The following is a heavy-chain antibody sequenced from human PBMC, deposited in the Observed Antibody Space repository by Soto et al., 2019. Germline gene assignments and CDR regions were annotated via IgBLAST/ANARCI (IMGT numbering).Heavy chain of an antibody. CDR1: GYTFTGYY. CDR3: ARGGPRYFDWLLHYDY. Sequence: GASVKVSCKASGYTFTGYYMHWVRQAPGQGLEWMGWINPNSGGTNYAQKFQGWVTMTRDTSISTAYMELSRLRSDDTAVYYCARGGPRYFDWLLHYDYWGQGXLVTVSS. J-gene: IGHJ4*02. CDR2: INPNSGGT. D-gene: IGHD3-9*01. V-gene: IGHV1-2*04.